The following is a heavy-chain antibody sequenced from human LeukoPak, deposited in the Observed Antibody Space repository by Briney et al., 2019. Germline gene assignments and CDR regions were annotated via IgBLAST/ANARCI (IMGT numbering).Heavy chain of an antibody. CDR3: ARSKVVVAAVDY. CDR1: GFTFSSYT. J-gene: IGHJ4*02. Sequence: PGGSLRLSCAASGFTFSSYTMTWVRQAPGKGLEWVSIISGSGGTTYYADSVKGRFTISRDNSKNTLYLQMNSLRAEDTAVYYCARSKVVVAAVDYWGQGTLVTVSS. D-gene: IGHD2-15*01. V-gene: IGHV3-23*01. CDR2: ISGSGGTT.